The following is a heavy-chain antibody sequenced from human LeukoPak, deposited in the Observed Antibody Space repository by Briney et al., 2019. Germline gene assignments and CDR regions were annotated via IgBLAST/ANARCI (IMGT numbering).Heavy chain of an antibody. CDR2: ITSSSDTI. CDR1: GFTFSSYK. Sequence: GGSLRLSCAASGFTFSSYKMNWVRQAPGKGLEWVSYITSSSDTIYYADSVKGRFTISRDNSKNTLYLQMNSLRAEDTAVYYCAKRRSSIAARPPDYWGQGTLVTVSS. V-gene: IGHV3-48*01. D-gene: IGHD6-6*01. J-gene: IGHJ4*02. CDR3: AKRRSSIAARPPDY.